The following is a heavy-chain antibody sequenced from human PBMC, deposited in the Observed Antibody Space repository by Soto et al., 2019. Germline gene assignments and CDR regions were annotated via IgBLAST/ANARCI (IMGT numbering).Heavy chain of an antibody. CDR1: GFTFSSYS. CDR3: ARGRDYDMLTGYYPADVEGWFDP. Sequence: EVQLVESGGGLVQPGGSLRLSCAASGFTFSSYSMNWVRQAPGKGLEWVSYISSSSSTIYYADSVKGRFTISRDNAKNSLYLQMNSLRDEDTAVYYCARGRDYDMLTGYYPADVEGWFDPWGQVNLVTVSS. CDR2: ISSSSSTI. D-gene: IGHD3-9*01. V-gene: IGHV3-48*02. J-gene: IGHJ5*02.